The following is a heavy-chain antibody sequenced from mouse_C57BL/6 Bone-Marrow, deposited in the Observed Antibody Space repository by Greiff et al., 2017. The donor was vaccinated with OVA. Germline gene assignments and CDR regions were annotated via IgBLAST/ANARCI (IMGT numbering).Heavy chain of an antibody. V-gene: IGHV5-6*01. J-gene: IGHJ2*01. D-gene: IGHD2-4*01. CDR2: ISSGGSYT. Sequence: EVKLVESGGDLVKPGGSLKLSCAASGFTFSSYGMSWVRQTPDKRLEWVATISSGGSYTYYPDSVKGRFTISRDNAKNTLYLQMSSLKSEDTAMYYCARHPYDYDYWGQGTTLTVSS. CDR3: ARHPYDYDY. CDR1: GFTFSSYG.